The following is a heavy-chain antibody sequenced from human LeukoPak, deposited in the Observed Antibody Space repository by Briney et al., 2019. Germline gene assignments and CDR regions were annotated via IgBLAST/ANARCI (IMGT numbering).Heavy chain of an antibody. CDR2: INPDSGGT. CDR1: GYTFTDYY. J-gene: IGHJ5*02. D-gene: IGHD3-10*01. V-gene: IGHV1-2*02. CDR3: AKDAVRGSGRINWFDL. Sequence: ASVKVSCKASGYTFTDYYIHWVRQAPGQGLEYMGLINPDSGGTNYAQKFQGRVTMTRDTSISTAYMELSRLRSDDTAVFYCAKDAVRGSGRINWFDLWGQGTQVTVSS.